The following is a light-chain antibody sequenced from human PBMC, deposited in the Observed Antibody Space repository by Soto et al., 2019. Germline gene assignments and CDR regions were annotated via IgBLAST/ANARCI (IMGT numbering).Light chain of an antibody. V-gene: IGKV3-15*01. Sequence: EIVMTQSPATLSVSPGERATLSCRASQSVNRNLAWYQQKPGQAPRLLISAASTRATGIPARFSGSGSETELTLTISSLQSEGFAVYYCQQYNNWWTFGQGTKVEMK. J-gene: IGKJ1*01. CDR1: QSVNRN. CDR3: QQYNNWWT. CDR2: AAS.